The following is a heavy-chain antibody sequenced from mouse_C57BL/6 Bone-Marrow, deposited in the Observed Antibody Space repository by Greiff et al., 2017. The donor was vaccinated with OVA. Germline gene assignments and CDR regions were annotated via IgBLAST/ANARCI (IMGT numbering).Heavy chain of an antibody. V-gene: IGHV1-54*01. D-gene: IGHD1-1*01. Sequence: QVQLQQSGAELVRPGTSVKVSCKASGYAFTNYLIEWVKQRPGQGLEWIGVINHGSGGTNYNEKFKGKATLTADKSSSTAYMQLSSRTSEDSAFYVCARRVLLEEFAYGVQGTLVTVSA. CDR1: GYAFTNYL. J-gene: IGHJ3*01. CDR2: INHGSGGT. CDR3: ARRVLLEEFAY.